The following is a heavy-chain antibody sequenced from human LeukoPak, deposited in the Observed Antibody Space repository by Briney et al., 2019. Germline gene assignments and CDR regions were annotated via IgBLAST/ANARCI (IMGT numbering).Heavy chain of an antibody. CDR2: ISSSSGTI. CDR1: GFTFSTSP. V-gene: IGHV3-48*04. J-gene: IGHJ4*02. D-gene: IGHD2-15*01. Sequence: GGSLRLSCAASGFTFSTSPMHWVRQAPGKGPEWVSYISSSSGTIYYADSVKGRFTISSDNAENSLYLQMNSLRAEDTAVYYCARGPGSGHYFDYWGQGTLVTVSS. CDR3: ARGPGSGHYFDY.